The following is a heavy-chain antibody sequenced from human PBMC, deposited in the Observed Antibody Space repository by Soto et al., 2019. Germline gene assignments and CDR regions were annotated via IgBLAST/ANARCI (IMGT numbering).Heavy chain of an antibody. CDR2: TYYRSKWYN. CDR3: ARESLGIAAAVNWFDP. V-gene: IGHV6-1*01. CDR1: GDSVSSNSAA. Sequence: PSQTLSLTCAISGDSVSSNSAAWNWIRQSPSSGLEWLGRTYYRSKWYNDYAVSVKSRITINPDTSKNQFSLQLNSVTPEDTAVYYCARESLGIAAAVNWFDPWGQGTLVTVSS. D-gene: IGHD6-13*01. J-gene: IGHJ5*02.